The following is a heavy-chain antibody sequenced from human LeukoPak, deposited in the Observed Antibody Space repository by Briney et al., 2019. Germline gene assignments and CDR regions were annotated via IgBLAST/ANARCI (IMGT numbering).Heavy chain of an antibody. CDR2: INHSGST. D-gene: IGHD3-22*01. CDR3: ARFQAKDDSSGYFVDY. J-gene: IGHJ4*02. Sequence: TSETLSLTCAVYGGSFSGYYWSWIRQPPGKGLEWIGEINHSGSTNYNPSLKSRVTISVDTSKNQFSLKLSSVTAADTAVYYCARFQAKDDSSGYFVDYWGQGTLVTVSS. CDR1: GGSFSGYY. V-gene: IGHV4-34*01.